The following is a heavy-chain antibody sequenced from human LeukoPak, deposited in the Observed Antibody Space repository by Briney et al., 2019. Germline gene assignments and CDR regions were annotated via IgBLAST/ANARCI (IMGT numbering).Heavy chain of an antibody. CDR2: INYSGNT. Sequence: SETLSLTCTVSGDSISSNSYYWFWIRQPPGKGLEWIGSINYSGNTYYSSSLKSRVTISVDTSKNQFSLKLSSVTAADTAVYSCARLVTSSTDGNYFDYWGQGTLVTVSS. D-gene: IGHD2-2*01. V-gene: IGHV4-39*01. J-gene: IGHJ4*02. CDR3: ARLVTSSTDGNYFDY. CDR1: GDSISSNSYY.